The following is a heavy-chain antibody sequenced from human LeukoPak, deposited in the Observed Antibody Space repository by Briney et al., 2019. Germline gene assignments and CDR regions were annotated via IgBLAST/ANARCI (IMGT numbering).Heavy chain of an antibody. V-gene: IGHV4-59*01. J-gene: IGHJ5*02. D-gene: IGHD3-10*01. CDR2: ISYSGST. Sequence: PSETLSLTCIVSGGSISINYWSWTRQPPGKGLEWIGYISYSGSTNYNPSLQSRVTISINTSKNQFSLNLSSVTAADTAVYFCARVELLGCRLGFAPWGQGPLVTVPS. CDR3: ARVELLGCRLGFAP. CDR1: GGSISINY.